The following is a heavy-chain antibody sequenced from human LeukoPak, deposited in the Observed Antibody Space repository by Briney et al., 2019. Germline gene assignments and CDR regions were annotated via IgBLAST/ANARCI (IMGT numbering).Heavy chain of an antibody. CDR1: GFTFSSYD. Sequence: GGSLRLSCAASGFTFSSYDMHWVRQATGKGLEWVSAIGTAGDTHYPGSVKGRFTISRENAKNSLYLQMNSLRAGDTAVYYCARAYYDILTGSPHFDYWGQGTLVTVSS. CDR3: ARAYYDILTGSPHFDY. J-gene: IGHJ4*02. V-gene: IGHV3-13*04. D-gene: IGHD3-9*01. CDR2: IGTAGDT.